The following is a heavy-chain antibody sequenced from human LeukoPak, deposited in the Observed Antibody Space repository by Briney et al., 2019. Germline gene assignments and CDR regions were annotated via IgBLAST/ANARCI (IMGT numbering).Heavy chain of an antibody. Sequence: SVKVSCKASGGTFSSYAISWVRQAPGQRLEWMGGIIPIFGTANYAQKFQGRVTITADESTSTAYMELSSLRSEDTAVYYCARELVYRITIFGVVIIHDAFDIWGQGTMVTVSS. J-gene: IGHJ3*02. CDR2: IIPIFGTA. CDR3: ARELVYRITIFGVVIIHDAFDI. CDR1: GGTFSSYA. V-gene: IGHV1-69*13. D-gene: IGHD3-3*01.